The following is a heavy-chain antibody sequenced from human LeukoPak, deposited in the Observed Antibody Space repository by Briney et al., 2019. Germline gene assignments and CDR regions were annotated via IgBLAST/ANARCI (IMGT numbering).Heavy chain of an antibody. Sequence: SETLSLTCTVSGGSISSTSYYWSWIRQPAGKGLERIGHIYTTGSTNYNPSLKSRVTISLDTSKNQFSLKLSSVTAADTAVYYCARGAYFYGSGINWFDPWGQGTLITVSS. CDR3: ARGAYFYGSGINWFDP. CDR2: IYTTGST. J-gene: IGHJ5*02. V-gene: IGHV4-61*09. CDR1: GGSISSTSYY. D-gene: IGHD3-10*01.